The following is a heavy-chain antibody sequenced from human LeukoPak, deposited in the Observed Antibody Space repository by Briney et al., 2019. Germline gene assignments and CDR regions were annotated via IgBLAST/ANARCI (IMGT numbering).Heavy chain of an antibody. V-gene: IGHV4-39*01. D-gene: IGHD3-22*01. CDR1: GGSISSSSYY. J-gene: IGHJ4*02. CDR2: IYYSGST. CDR3: ARLSMIVSTPYYYFDY. Sequence: PSETLSLTCTVSGGSISSSSYYWGWIRQPPGKGLEWIGSIYYSGSTYYNPSLKSRVTISVDTSKNQFSLKLSSVTAADTAVYYCARLSMIVSTPYYYFDYWGQGTLVTVSS.